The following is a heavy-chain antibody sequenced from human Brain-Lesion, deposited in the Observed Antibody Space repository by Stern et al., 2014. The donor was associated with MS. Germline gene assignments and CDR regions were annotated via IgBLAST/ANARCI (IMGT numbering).Heavy chain of an antibody. Sequence: VQLQESGGGLVQPGGSLRLSCAASRLTFSNYWMQWVRQAPGKELVGVSRVNNDGRRTSYADSVKGRFTMSRDNAKNTLYLQMNSLRVEDTAIYYCARGERWFDSWGQGTLVTVSS. CDR3: ARGERWFDS. CDR1: RLTFSNYW. D-gene: IGHD3-10*01. J-gene: IGHJ5*01. CDR2: VNNDGRRT. V-gene: IGHV3-74*02.